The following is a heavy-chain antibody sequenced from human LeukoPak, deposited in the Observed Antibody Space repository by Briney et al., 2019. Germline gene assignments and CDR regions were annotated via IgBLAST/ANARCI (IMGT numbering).Heavy chain of an antibody. V-gene: IGHV3-48*03. CDR3: VVGDYYDSSGYYRAFQH. CDR2: ISSSGSTI. Sequence: GGSLRLSCAASGFTFSSYEMNWVRQAPGKGLEWVSYISSSGSTIYYADSVKGRFTISRDNAKNSLYLQMNSLRAEDAAVYYCVVGDYYDSSGYYRAFQHWGQGTLVTVSS. D-gene: IGHD3-22*01. CDR1: GFTFSSYE. J-gene: IGHJ1*01.